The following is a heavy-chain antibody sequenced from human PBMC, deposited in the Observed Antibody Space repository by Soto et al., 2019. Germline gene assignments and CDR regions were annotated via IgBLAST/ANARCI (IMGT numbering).Heavy chain of an antibody. Sequence: PGGSLRLSCAASGFTFSSYWMHWVRQAPGKGLVWVSRINSDGSSTSYADSVKGRFTISRDNAKNTLYLQMNSLRAEDTAVYYCARSPKNRILDYWGQGTLVTVSS. J-gene: IGHJ4*02. CDR2: INSDGSST. V-gene: IGHV3-74*01. CDR1: GFTFSSYW. CDR3: ARSPKNRILDY.